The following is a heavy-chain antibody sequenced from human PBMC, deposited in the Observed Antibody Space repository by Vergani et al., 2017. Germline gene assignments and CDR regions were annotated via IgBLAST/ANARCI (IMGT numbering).Heavy chain of an antibody. Sequence: QVQLVQSGAEVKKPGASVKVSCKASGYTFTSYGISWVRQAPGQGLEWMGWISAYNGNTNYAQKLQGRVTMTTDTSTSTAYMELRSLRSDDTAVYYCARAYYYDSSGYYVYYFDYWGQGTLVTVSS. D-gene: IGHD3-22*01. J-gene: IGHJ4*02. V-gene: IGHV1-18*01. CDR3: ARAYYYDSSGYYVYYFDY. CDR1: GYTFTSYG. CDR2: ISAYNGNT.